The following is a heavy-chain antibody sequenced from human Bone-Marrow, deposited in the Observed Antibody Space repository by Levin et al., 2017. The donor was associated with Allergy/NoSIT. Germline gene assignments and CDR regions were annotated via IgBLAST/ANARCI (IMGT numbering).Heavy chain of an antibody. CDR2: IKEDGSEK. D-gene: IGHD5-24*01. CDR1: GFTFSNSW. V-gene: IGHV3-7*01. CDR3: ARDQFRRATIGARWFDP. Sequence: PGVSLRLSCAASGFTFSNSWMSWVRQAPGKGLEWVANIKEDGSEKYYVDSVKGRFTISRDNAKNSLFVQMNSLRVEDTAVYYCARDQFRRATIGARWFDPWGQGTLVTVSS. J-gene: IGHJ5*02.